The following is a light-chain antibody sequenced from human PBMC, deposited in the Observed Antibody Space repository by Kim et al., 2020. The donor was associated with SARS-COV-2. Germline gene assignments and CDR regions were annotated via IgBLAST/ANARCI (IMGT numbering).Light chain of an antibody. Sequence: GQSITISCTGTSSDVGGYNYVSWYQQHPGKAPKLMIYDVSNRPSGVSNRFSGSKSGYTASLTISGLQAEDEADYYCSSYTSSSTRVFGGGTQLTVL. CDR1: SSDVGGYNY. J-gene: IGLJ3*02. CDR3: SSYTSSSTRV. V-gene: IGLV2-14*03. CDR2: DVS.